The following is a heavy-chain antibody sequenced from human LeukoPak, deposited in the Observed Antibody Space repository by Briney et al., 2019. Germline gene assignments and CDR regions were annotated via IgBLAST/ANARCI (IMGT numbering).Heavy chain of an antibody. CDR1: GGSFSGYY. CDR2: INHSGST. Sequence: SETLSLTCAVYGGSFSGYYWSWIRQPPGKGLEWIGEINHSGSTNYNPSLKSRVTISVDTSKNQFSLKLSSVTAADTAVYYCAGPGIAAAGQYFDYWGQGTLVTVPS. D-gene: IGHD6-13*01. V-gene: IGHV4-34*01. J-gene: IGHJ4*02. CDR3: AGPGIAAAGQYFDY.